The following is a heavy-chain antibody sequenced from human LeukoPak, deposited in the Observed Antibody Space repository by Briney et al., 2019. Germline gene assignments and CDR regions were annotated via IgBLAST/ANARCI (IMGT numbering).Heavy chain of an antibody. J-gene: IGHJ4*02. CDR3: ARTPVDLATDYFDY. D-gene: IGHD5-24*01. V-gene: IGHV1-46*01. Sequence: AVKVSFKASGYTFTSYYMHWVGQAPGQGREGMGIINPSGGSTSYEQKFQGRVTMTRDTSTSTVYMELSSLRSEDTAVYYCARTPVDLATDYFDYWGQGTLVTVSS. CDR1: GYTFTSYY. CDR2: INPSGGST.